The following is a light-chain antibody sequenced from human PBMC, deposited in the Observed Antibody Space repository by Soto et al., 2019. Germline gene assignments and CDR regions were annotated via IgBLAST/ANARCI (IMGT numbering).Light chain of an antibody. Sequence: EIVLTQSPGTLSLSPGERGTLSCRASQNLGTLYLAWFQQKSGQAPTLLMSGASNRASGVPVRFSGSGSGTDFTLTITRLEPEDFALYYCQQYGGSPITFGLGTRLEI. CDR1: QNLGTLY. V-gene: IGKV3-20*01. CDR3: QQYGGSPIT. CDR2: GAS. J-gene: IGKJ5*01.